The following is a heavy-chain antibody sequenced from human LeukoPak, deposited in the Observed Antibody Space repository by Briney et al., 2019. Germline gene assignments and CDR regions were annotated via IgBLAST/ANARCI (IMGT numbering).Heavy chain of an antibody. J-gene: IGHJ4*02. V-gene: IGHV3-64*01. CDR1: GFTFSSYA. Sequence: GGSLRLSCAASGFTFSSYAMHWVRQAPGKGLGYVSAISSNGGSTYYANSVKGRFTISRDNSKNTLYLQMGSLRAEDMAVYYCARSDSHDSSGYPDYWGQGTLVTVSS. CDR3: ARSDSHDSSGYPDY. D-gene: IGHD3-22*01. CDR2: ISSNGGST.